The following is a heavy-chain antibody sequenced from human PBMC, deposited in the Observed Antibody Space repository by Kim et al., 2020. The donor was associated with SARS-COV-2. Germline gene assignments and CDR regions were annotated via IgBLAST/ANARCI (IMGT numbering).Heavy chain of an antibody. CDR1: GFTFSSYW. Sequence: GGSLRLSCAASGFTFSSYWMHWVRQAPGKGLVWVSRINSDGSSTSYADSVKGRFTISRDNAKNTLYLQMNSLRAEDTAVYYCARAGFYCGGDCYSYDWGQGTLVTVSS. CDR3: ARAGFYCGGDCYSYD. CDR2: INSDGSST. J-gene: IGHJ4*02. D-gene: IGHD2-21*02. V-gene: IGHV3-74*01.